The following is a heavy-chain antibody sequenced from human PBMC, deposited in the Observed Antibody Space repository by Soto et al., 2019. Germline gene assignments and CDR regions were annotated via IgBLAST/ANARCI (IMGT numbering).Heavy chain of an antibody. CDR1: GVWFGSYD. J-gene: IGHJ4*02. Sequence: XGSLRLSCPASGVWFGSYDISWVRQAPGKGLEWVSTISGSDGKTFYADSVKGRFSISRDTSQSTLYLQMNSLRADDTAMYYCARWSYLDYWGQGPQVTVSS. D-gene: IGHD3-3*01. CDR3: ARWSYLDY. CDR2: ISGSDGKT. V-gene: IGHV3-23*01.